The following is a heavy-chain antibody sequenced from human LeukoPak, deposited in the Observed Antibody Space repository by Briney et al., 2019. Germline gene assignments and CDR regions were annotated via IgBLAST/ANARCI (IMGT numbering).Heavy chain of an antibody. V-gene: IGHV4-39*01. CDR3: ARVGALEYCSGGSCYSYHDAFDI. D-gene: IGHD2-15*01. CDR1: GGSISSSSYY. Sequence: SETLSLTCTVPGGSISSSSYYWGWIRQPPGKGLEWIGSIYYSGSTYYNPSLKSRVTISVDTSKNQFSLKLSSVTAADTAVYYCARVGALEYCSGGSCYSYHDAFDIWGQGTMVTVSS. CDR2: IYYSGST. J-gene: IGHJ3*02.